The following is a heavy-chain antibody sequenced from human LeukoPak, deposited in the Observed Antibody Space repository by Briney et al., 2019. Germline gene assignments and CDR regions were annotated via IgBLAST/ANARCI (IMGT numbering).Heavy chain of an antibody. CDR3: ARSGEGYPDDAFDI. CDR1: GFTVSGSY. Sequence: PGGSLRLSCVASGFTVSGSYLSWVRQAPGKELEWVSVIYRDGETYYAGSVRGRFTISRDNSKNTLYLQMNSLRAEDTAVYYCARSGEGYPDDAFDIWGQGTMVTVSS. J-gene: IGHJ3*02. CDR2: IYRDGET. V-gene: IGHV3-66*02. D-gene: IGHD5-12*01.